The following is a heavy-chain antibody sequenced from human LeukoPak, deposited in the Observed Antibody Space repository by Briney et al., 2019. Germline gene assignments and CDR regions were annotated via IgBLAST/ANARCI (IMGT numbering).Heavy chain of an antibody. D-gene: IGHD3-22*01. CDR3: AKDMAVFNYYDSSAIDY. CDR1: GFTFSSYA. V-gene: IGHV3-23*01. Sequence: GSLRLSCAASGFTFSSYAMSWVRQAPGKGLEWVSAIGGSGVHTYYADSAKGRFTISRDNSKSTLYLQMNSLRAEDTAVYYCAKDMAVFNYYDSSAIDYWGQGTLVTVSS. CDR2: IGGSGVHT. J-gene: IGHJ4*02.